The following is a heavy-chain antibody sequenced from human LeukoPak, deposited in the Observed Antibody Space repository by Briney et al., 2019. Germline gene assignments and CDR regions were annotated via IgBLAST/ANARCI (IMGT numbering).Heavy chain of an antibody. Sequence: GGSLRLSCAASEFTFGSYGMSWVRQAPGKGLEWVSFITTTGATTSYADSVKGRFTISRDNARDTLYMQMNSLRDEDTALYYCTIMHGYYDGSGYWVQWGQGTLVTVSS. CDR1: EFTFGSYG. V-gene: IGHV3-23*01. J-gene: IGHJ4*02. D-gene: IGHD3-22*01. CDR3: TIMHGYYDGSGYWVQ. CDR2: ITTTGATT.